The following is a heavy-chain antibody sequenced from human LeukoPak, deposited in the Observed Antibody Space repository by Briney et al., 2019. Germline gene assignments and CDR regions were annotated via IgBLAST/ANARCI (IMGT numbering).Heavy chain of an antibody. CDR1: GFTLRSYA. J-gene: IGHJ3*02. CDR3: ATYDTSRAFDX. Sequence: GGSLRLSCAASGFTLRSYAMTWVRQAPGKGLEWVSTISGSGGSTWYADSVKGRFTISRDNSKNTLYLQMISLRAEDTAIYYCATYDTSRAFDXXXXXXMXTVSS. V-gene: IGHV3-23*01. CDR2: ISGSGGST. D-gene: IGHD3-22*01.